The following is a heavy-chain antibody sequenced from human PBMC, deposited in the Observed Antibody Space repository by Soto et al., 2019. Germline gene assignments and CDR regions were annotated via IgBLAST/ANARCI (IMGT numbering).Heavy chain of an antibody. D-gene: IGHD3-16*01. CDR3: GREGEYR. CDR2: IYSGGST. CDR1: GFSVSNNY. J-gene: IGHJ3*01. V-gene: IGHV3-66*01. Sequence: QLVESGGGLVQPGGSLRLSCAASGFSVSNNYMKWVRQAPGKGLEWVSLIYSGGSTYYADSVKGRFTISRDNSKNTLFLKRNSLRGEDTALYYWGREGEYRGGQGKMVTVS.